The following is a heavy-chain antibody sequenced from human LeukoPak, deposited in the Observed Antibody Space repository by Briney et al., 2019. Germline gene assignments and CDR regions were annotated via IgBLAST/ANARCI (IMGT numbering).Heavy chain of an antibody. CDR2: INSDGSST. Sequence: GGSLRLSCAASGFTFSSYWMHWVRQAPGKGLVWVSRINSDGSSTSYADSVKGRFTISRDNAKNTLYLQMNSLRAEDTAVYYCARGYSGYPTDYWGQGTLVTVSS. CDR1: GFTFSSYW. D-gene: IGHD5-12*01. CDR3: ARGYSGYPTDY. V-gene: IGHV3-74*01. J-gene: IGHJ4*02.